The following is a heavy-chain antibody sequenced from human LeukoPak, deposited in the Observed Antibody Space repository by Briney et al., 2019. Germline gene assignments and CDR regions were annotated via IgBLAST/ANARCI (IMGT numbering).Heavy chain of an antibody. CDR1: GYTFTGCY. J-gene: IGHJ4*02. D-gene: IGHD4-11*01. Sequence: GASVKVSCKASGYTFTGCYMHWVRQAPGQGLEWMGWINPNSGGTNYAQKFQGRVTMTRDTSISTAYVELSRLRSDDTAVYYCARESDSSLTFIDYWGQGTLVTVSS. CDR2: INPNSGGT. V-gene: IGHV1-2*02. CDR3: ARESDSSLTFIDY.